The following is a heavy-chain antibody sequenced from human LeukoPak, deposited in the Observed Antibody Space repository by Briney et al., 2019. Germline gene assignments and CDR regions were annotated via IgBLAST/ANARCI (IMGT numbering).Heavy chain of an antibody. CDR2: IYSGGMT. J-gene: IGHJ4*02. Sequence: PGGSLRLSCAASGFTVSSNYMSWVRQAPGKGLEWVSVIYSGGMTSYADSVKGRFTISRDNSKNTLYLQMNSLRVEDTAMYYCASRMADWGQGTLVTVSS. CDR3: ASRMAD. D-gene: IGHD5-24*01. V-gene: IGHV3-53*01. CDR1: GFTVSSNY.